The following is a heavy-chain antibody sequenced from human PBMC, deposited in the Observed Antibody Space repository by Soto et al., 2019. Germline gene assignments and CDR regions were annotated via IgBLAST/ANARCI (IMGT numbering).Heavy chain of an antibody. D-gene: IGHD1-26*01. V-gene: IGHV1-2*02. CDR3: GRGRSGQIVVFY. Sequence: ASVKVSCKASGYTFTGHHIHWVRQAPEQGPEWMGEIGPESGATRYAQKFQGRVTMTRDMSITTVYMELNNLSPDDTAVYYCGRGRSGQIVVFYWGQGTPVTVSS. J-gene: IGHJ4*02. CDR1: GYTFTGHH. CDR2: IGPESGAT.